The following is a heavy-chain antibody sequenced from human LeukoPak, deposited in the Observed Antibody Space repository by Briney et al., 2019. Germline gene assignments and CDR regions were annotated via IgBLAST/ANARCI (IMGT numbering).Heavy chain of an antibody. Sequence: SETLSLTCAVYGGSFSGYYWSWIRQPPGKGLEWIGYIYYSGSTNYNPSLKSRVTISVDTSKNQFSLKLSSVTAADTAVYYCARHEGYSSGWFGDWGQGTLVTVSS. CDR3: ARHEGYSSGWFGD. CDR1: GGSFSGYY. J-gene: IGHJ4*02. CDR2: IYYSGST. V-gene: IGHV4-59*08. D-gene: IGHD6-19*01.